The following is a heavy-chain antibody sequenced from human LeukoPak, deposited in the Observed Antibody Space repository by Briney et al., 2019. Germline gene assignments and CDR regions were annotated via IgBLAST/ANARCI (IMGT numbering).Heavy chain of an antibody. V-gene: IGHV3-23*01. D-gene: IGHD5-24*01. J-gene: IGHJ4*02. CDR2: ISGSGGST. Sequence: GGSLRLSCAASGFTFSSYAMSWVRQAAGKGLEWVSAISGSGGSTYYADSVKGRFTISRDNSKNTLYLQMNSLRAEDTAVYYCAKAGWLQYYFDYWGQGTLVTVSS. CDR3: AKAGWLQYYFDY. CDR1: GFTFSSYA.